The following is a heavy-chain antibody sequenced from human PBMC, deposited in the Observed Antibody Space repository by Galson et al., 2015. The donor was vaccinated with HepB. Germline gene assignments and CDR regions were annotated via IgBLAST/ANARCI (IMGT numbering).Heavy chain of an antibody. CDR3: AKDRLDIVVVPAARPMYNWFDP. Sequence: SLRLSCAASGFTFSSYAMSWVRQAPGKGLEWVSAISGSGGSTYYADSVKGRFTISRDNSKNTLYLQMNSLRAEDTAVYYCAKDRLDIVVVPAARPMYNWFDPWGQGTLVTVFS. CDR2: ISGSGGST. J-gene: IGHJ5*02. D-gene: IGHD2-2*03. CDR1: GFTFSSYA. V-gene: IGHV3-23*01.